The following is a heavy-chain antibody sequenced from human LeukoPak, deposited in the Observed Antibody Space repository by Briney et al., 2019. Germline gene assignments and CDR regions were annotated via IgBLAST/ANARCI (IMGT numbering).Heavy chain of an antibody. D-gene: IGHD3-10*01. Sequence: GRSLRLSCAASGFTFNNYAMHWVRQAPGKGLEWVAVIAYDGGNKYYADSVRGRFTISRDNSKNTLYLQLNSLRAEDTAVYHCARYDEYASGSYTIYYWGLGTLVTVSS. CDR3: ARYDEYASGSYTIYY. CDR1: GFTFNNYA. CDR2: IAYDGGNK. V-gene: IGHV3-30-3*01. J-gene: IGHJ4*02.